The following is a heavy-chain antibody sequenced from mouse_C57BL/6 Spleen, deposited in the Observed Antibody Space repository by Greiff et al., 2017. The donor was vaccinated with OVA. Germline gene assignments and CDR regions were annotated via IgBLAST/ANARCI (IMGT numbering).Heavy chain of an antibody. CDR2: VYPYNGGT. V-gene: IGHV1-36*01. D-gene: IGHD1-1*01. Sequence: EVQLQQSGPVLVKPGPSVKISCKASGFTFTDYYMHWVKQSHGKSLEWIGLVYPYNGGTSYNQKFKGKATLTVDTSSSTAYMELNSLTSEDSAVYYCARFGVYYYGSSPSSPHWYFDVWGTGTTVTVSS. CDR1: GFTFTDYY. CDR3: ARFGVYYYGSSPSSPHWYFDV. J-gene: IGHJ1*03.